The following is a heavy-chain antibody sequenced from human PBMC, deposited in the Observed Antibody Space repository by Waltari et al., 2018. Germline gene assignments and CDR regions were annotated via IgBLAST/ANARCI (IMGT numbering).Heavy chain of an antibody. D-gene: IGHD4-17*01. J-gene: IGHJ4*02. CDR2: IYISGST. V-gene: IGHV4-4*07. CDR3: ASVTVANFFDY. CDR1: GGSLSSYY. Sequence: QVQLQESGPGLVKPSETLSLTCTVSGGSLSSYYWRWIRPPAGKGLEWIGRIYISGSTNYNPSLKSRVTMSVDTSKNQFSLNLSSVTAADTAVYYCASVTVANFFDYWGQGTLVTVPS.